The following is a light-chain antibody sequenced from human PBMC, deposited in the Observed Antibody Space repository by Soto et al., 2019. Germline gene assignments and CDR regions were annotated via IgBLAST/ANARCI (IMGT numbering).Light chain of an antibody. Sequence: QSVLTQPASVSGSPGQSITISCTGTSSDVGSYNYVSWYQQHPGKAPKLMIYDVSNRPSGVSNRFSCSKSGNTASLTISGLQAEDEADYYCSSYTSSSLVVFGGGTKLTVL. CDR3: SSYTSSSLVV. J-gene: IGLJ2*01. CDR1: SSDVGSYNY. V-gene: IGLV2-14*01. CDR2: DVS.